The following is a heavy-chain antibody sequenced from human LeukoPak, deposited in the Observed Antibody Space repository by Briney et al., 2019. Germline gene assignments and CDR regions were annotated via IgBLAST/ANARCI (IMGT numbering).Heavy chain of an antibody. CDR2: IYYSGST. J-gene: IGHJ4*02. CDR3: ARDIWFQQLVPYYFDY. V-gene: IGHV4-39*07. D-gene: IGHD6-13*01. Sequence: WVRQAPGKGLEWIGSIYYSGSTYYNPSLKSRVTISVDTSKNQFSLKLSSVTAADTAVYYCARDIWFQQLVPYYFDYWGQGTLVTVSS.